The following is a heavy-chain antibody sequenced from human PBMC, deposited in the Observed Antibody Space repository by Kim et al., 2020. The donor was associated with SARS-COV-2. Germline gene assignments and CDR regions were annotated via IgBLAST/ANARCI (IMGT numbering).Heavy chain of an antibody. Sequence: SETLSLTCTVSGGSISSSSYYCGWIRQPPGKGLEWIGSIYYSGSTYYNPSLKSRVTISVDTSKNQFSLKLSSVTAADTAVYYCAREFRTGDFDYWGQGTLVTVSS. CDR2: IYYSGST. V-gene: IGHV4-39*02. J-gene: IGHJ4*02. CDR3: AREFRTGDFDY. CDR1: GGSISSSSYY. D-gene: IGHD7-27*01.